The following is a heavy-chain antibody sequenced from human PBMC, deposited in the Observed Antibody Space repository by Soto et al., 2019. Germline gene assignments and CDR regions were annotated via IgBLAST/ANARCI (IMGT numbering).Heavy chain of an antibody. CDR1: GFTFSSYA. CDR2: ISYDGSNK. V-gene: IGHV3-30-3*01. CDR3: ARDGYYGSGSLDGFDY. D-gene: IGHD3-10*01. J-gene: IGHJ4*02. Sequence: PGGSLRLSCAASGFTFSSYAMHWVRQAPGKGLEWVAVISYDGSNKYYADSVKGRLTISRDNSKNTLYLQMNSLRAEDTAVYYCARDGYYGSGSLDGFDYWGQGTLVTVSS.